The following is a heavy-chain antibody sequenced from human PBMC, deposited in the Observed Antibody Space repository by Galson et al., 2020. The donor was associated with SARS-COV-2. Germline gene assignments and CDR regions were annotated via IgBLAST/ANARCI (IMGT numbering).Heavy chain of an antibody. D-gene: IGHD3-22*01. CDR3: ASSSHSRYYYDSSGYQDEYFQH. V-gene: IGHV3-53*01. Sequence: GGSLRLSCAASGFTVSSNYMSWVRQAPGKGLEWVSVTYSGGSTYYADSVKGRFTISRDNSKNTLYLQMNSLRAEDTAVYYCASSSHSRYYYDSSGYQDEYFQHWGQGTLVTVSS. J-gene: IGHJ1*01. CDR2: TYSGGST. CDR1: GFTVSSNY.